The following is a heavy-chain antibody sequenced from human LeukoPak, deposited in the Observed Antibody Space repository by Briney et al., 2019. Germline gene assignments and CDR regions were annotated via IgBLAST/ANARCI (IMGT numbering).Heavy chain of an antibody. J-gene: IGHJ3*02. Sequence: GGSLRLSCAASGFTFSSYSMNWVRQAPGKGLEWVSSISSSSSYIYYADSVKGRFTISRDNAKNSLYLQMNSLRAEDTAVYYCARDRAYDYGDYGPHAFDIWGQGTMVTVSS. CDR2: ISSSSSYI. CDR1: GFTFSSYS. CDR3: ARDRAYDYGDYGPHAFDI. V-gene: IGHV3-21*01. D-gene: IGHD4-17*01.